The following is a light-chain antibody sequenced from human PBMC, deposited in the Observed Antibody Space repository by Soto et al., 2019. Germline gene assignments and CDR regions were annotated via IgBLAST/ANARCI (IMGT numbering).Light chain of an antibody. CDR3: QQYGSSPVA. CDR2: GAS. J-gene: IGKJ1*01. CDR1: QSVTSSY. V-gene: IGKV3-20*01. Sequence: EIVLTQSPGTLSLSPGERATLSCRASQSVTSSYLAWYQQKPGQAPRLLIYGASSRATGIPDRFSGSGSGKDLTLTISRLEPEDFAVYYCQQYGSSPVAFGQGTKVEIK.